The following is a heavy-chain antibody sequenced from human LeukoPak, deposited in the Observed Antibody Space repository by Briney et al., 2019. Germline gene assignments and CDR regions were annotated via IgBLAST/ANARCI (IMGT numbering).Heavy chain of an antibody. Sequence: PGGPLRLSCAASGFTFSSYAMSWVRQAPGKGLEWVSAISGSGGSTYYADSVKGRFTISRDNSKNTLYLQMNSLRAEDTAVYYCAIIDYSPRWFDPWGQGTLVTVSS. D-gene: IGHD2-15*01. J-gene: IGHJ5*02. CDR3: AIIDYSPRWFDP. CDR2: ISGSGGST. CDR1: GFTFSSYA. V-gene: IGHV3-23*01.